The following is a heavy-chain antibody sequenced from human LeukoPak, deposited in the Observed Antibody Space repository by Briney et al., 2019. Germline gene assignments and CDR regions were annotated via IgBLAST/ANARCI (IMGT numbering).Heavy chain of an antibody. CDR3: ARVRHIVVVTAIGWFDP. D-gene: IGHD2-21*02. J-gene: IGHJ5*02. CDR2: IIPIFGTA. Sequence: SVKVSCKASGGTFSSYAISWVRQAPGQGLEWMGGIIPIFGTANYAQKFQGRVTITADESTSTAYMELSSLRSEDTAMYYCARVRHIVVVTAIGWFDPWGQGTLVTVSS. CDR1: GGTFSSYA. V-gene: IGHV1-69*13.